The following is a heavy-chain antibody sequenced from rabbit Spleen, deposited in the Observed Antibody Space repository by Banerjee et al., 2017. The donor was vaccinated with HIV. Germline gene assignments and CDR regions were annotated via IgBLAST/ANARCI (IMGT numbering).Heavy chain of an antibody. Sequence: QQQLEESGGGLVKPGGTLTLTCKVSGIDFSSIYYMCWVRQAPGKGLEWIACIGGAGGGGSAYANWAKGRFTISKISSTTVTLQLTSLTAADAATYFCARDGTGGSYFALWGQGTLVTVS. CDR2: IGGAGGGGS. CDR3: ARDGTGGSYFAL. CDR1: GIDFSSIYY. V-gene: IGHV1S45*01. D-gene: IGHD8-1*01. J-gene: IGHJ3*01.